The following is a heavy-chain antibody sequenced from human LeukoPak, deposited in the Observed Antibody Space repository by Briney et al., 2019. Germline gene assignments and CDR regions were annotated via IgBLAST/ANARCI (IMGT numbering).Heavy chain of an antibody. CDR3: ARETGRGYGSGSYYDY. CDR1: GYTFTGYY. D-gene: IGHD3-10*01. CDR2: INPNSGGT. Sequence: ASVKVSCKASGYTFTGYYMHWVRQAPEQGLEWMGWINPNSGGTNYAQKFQGWVTMTRDTSISTAYMELSRLRSDDTAVYYCARETGRGYGSGSYYDYWGQGTLVTVSS. V-gene: IGHV1-2*04. J-gene: IGHJ4*02.